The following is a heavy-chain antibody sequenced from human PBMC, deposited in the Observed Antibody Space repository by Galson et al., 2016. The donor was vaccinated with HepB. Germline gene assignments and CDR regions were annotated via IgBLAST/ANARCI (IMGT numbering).Heavy chain of an antibody. V-gene: IGHV5-51*01. CDR2: IYPGDSDT. J-gene: IGHJ4*02. CDR1: GYSFTSYW. Sequence: QSGAEVKKPGESLKISCKGSGYSFTSYWIAWVRQMPGKGLEWMGIIYPGDSDTRYSPSFQGQVPISADESITTAYLQWSSLKATDTAMYYCARRTVTSFDSWGQGTLVTVSS. D-gene: IGHD4-17*01. CDR3: ARRTVTSFDS.